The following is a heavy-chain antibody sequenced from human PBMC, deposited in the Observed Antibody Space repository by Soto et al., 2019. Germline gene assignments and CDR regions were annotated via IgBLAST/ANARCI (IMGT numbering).Heavy chain of an antibody. J-gene: IGHJ4*02. CDR3: ARDPSYSAHYYGSGSYPDY. D-gene: IGHD3-10*01. CDR2: ISAYNGNT. Sequence: ASVKVSCKASGYTFTSYGISWVRQAPGQGLEWMGWISAYNGNTNYAQKLQGRVTMTTDTSTSTAYMELRSLRSDDTAVYYCARDPSYSAHYYGSGSYPDYWGQGTLVTVSS. CDR1: GYTFTSYG. V-gene: IGHV1-18*01.